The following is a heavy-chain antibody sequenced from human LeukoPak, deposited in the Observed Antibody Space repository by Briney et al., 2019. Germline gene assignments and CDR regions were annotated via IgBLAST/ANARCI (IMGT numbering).Heavy chain of an antibody. J-gene: IGHJ4*02. CDR3: ARIEVGGVYFDY. D-gene: IGHD2-8*02. CDR1: GGSTSSSSYY. CDR2: TYISGST. V-gene: IGHV4-61*02. Sequence: SETLSLTCTVSGGSTSSSSYYWSWIRQPAGKGLEWIGRTYISGSTNYNPSLKSRVTISVDTSKNQFSLKLSSVTAADTAVYYCARIEVGGVYFDYWGQGTLVTVSS.